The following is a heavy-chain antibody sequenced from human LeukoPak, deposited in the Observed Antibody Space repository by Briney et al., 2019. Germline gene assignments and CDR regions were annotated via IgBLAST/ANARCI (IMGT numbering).Heavy chain of an antibody. CDR2: ISYDGSNK. CDR1: GFTFTSYA. Sequence: GRSLRLSCEASGFTFTSYAMHWVRQAPGKGLEWVAVISYDGSNKYYAASVKGRFTISSDNSKNTQYLQMNSLRAEDTAVYYCARDRLAVAELDYWGQGTLVTVSS. D-gene: IGHD6-19*01. CDR3: ARDRLAVAELDY. V-gene: IGHV3-30-3*01. J-gene: IGHJ4*02.